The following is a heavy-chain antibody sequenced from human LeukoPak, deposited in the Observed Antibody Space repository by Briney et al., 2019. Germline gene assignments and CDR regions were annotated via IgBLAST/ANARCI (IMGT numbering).Heavy chain of an antibody. D-gene: IGHD3-10*02. V-gene: IGHV3-7*01. Sequence: PGGSLRLSCAASGFTFTNYWMTWVRQAPGKGLEWVANIMKDGGDKYYVDSVKGRLTISRDNAKNSVYLQMNSLRAEDTAVYYCVRDRDYYVFDLWGQGTLVTVSS. CDR3: VRDRDYYVFDL. J-gene: IGHJ4*02. CDR2: IMKDGGDK. CDR1: GFTFTNYW.